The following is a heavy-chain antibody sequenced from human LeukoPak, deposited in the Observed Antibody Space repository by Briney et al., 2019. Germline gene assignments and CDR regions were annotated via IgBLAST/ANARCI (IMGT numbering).Heavy chain of an antibody. V-gene: IGHV3-9*01. Sequence: GGSLRLPCAASGFTFDDYAMHWVRQAPGKGLEWVSGISWNSGSIGYADSVKGRFTISRDNAKNSLYLQMNSLRAEDTALYYCAKFGDCSSTSCYDPYWYFDLWGRGTLVTVSS. CDR3: AKFGDCSSTSCYDPYWYFDL. J-gene: IGHJ2*01. CDR1: GFTFDDYA. D-gene: IGHD2-2*01. CDR2: ISWNSGSI.